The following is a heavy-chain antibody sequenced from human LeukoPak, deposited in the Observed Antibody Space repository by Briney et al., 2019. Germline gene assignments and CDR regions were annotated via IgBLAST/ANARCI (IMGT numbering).Heavy chain of an antibody. CDR3: ARAGYSYGLYYDYYMDV. CDR1: GGSISSYY. D-gene: IGHD5-18*01. Sequence: PSETVSLTCTVSGGSISSYYWSWVRQPPGKGLEWVGYIYYSGSTNYYPSLKSRVIISVDTSKNPFSLKLSSVTAEDTAVYYCARAGYSYGLYYDYYMDVWGKGTTVTISS. V-gene: IGHV4-59*01. CDR2: IYYSGST. J-gene: IGHJ6*03.